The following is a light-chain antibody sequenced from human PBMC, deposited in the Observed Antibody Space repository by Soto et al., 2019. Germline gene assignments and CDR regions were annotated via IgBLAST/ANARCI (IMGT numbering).Light chain of an antibody. CDR1: QTISTF. CDR2: DAS. V-gene: IGKV1-39*01. Sequence: DIQMTQSPSSLSASVGARVTITCRSSQTISTFLHWFQQKPGKAPNLLIYDASSLQSGVPSRFSGSGSGTDFTLTISSLQPEDFGTYYCQQTYSTFVSFGGGTKVEMK. J-gene: IGKJ4*01. CDR3: QQTYSTFVS.